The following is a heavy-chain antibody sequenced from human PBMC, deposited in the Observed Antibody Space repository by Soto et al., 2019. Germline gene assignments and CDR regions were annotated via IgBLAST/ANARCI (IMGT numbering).Heavy chain of an antibody. J-gene: IGHJ4*02. V-gene: IGHV3-23*01. CDR3: ANKRRSGGDNWYFDS. D-gene: IGHD2-21*02. CDR2: ISAFSDSI. CDR1: GFIFSSYS. Sequence: EVQLLESGGGLVQPGGSLRLSCAASGFIFSSYSMYWVRQAPGKGPEGVAGISAFSDSILYADSVEGRFTISRDNSKNTLYLQLNSLRADDTAVYFCANKRRSGGDNWYFDSWGQGTLVTVSS.